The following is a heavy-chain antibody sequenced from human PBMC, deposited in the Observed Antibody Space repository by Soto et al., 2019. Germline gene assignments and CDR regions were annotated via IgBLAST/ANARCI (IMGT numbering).Heavy chain of an antibody. Sequence: QVQLVESGGGVVQPGRSLRLSCAASGFTFSSFSLHWVRQAPGKGLEWLALISYDGSNKYNADSVKGRFTISRDNANNPLYLPLHSLRPEDTAVYYWARTTTGAGTPEFAYWGQGTLVTVSS. CDR3: ARTTTGAGTPEFAY. CDR1: GFTFSSFS. D-gene: IGHD6-19*01. V-gene: IGHV3-30-3*01. J-gene: IGHJ4*02. CDR2: ISYDGSNK.